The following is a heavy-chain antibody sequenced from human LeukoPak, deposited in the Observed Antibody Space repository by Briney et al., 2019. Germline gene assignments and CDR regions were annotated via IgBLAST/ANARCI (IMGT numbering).Heavy chain of an antibody. Sequence: SVKVSCKASGCTLRSHIFSWVRQAPGQGLEWMGRITPIIDSAKYAQNFQDRVTITADTSTATIYMELSSLTFEDTAVYFCTRVNLRGSQYNWFDPWGQGTLVTVSS. CDR2: ITPIIDSA. J-gene: IGHJ5*02. V-gene: IGHV1-69*08. D-gene: IGHD1-26*01. CDR1: GCTLRSHI. CDR3: TRVNLRGSQYNWFDP.